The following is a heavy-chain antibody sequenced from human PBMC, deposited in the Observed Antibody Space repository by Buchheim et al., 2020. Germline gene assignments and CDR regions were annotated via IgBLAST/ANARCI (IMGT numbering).Heavy chain of an antibody. CDR3: ASTSQTYYYDSSGYYGLGY. CDR1: GYTFTSYY. Sequence: QVQLVQSGAEVKKPGASVKVSCKASGYTFTSYYMHWVRQAPGQGLEWMGIINPSGGSTSYAQKFQGRVTMNRDKSTSTGYTELSSLRSEDTAVYYCASTSQTYYYDSSGYYGLGYWGQGTL. V-gene: IGHV1-46*01. CDR2: INPSGGST. J-gene: IGHJ4*02. D-gene: IGHD3-22*01.